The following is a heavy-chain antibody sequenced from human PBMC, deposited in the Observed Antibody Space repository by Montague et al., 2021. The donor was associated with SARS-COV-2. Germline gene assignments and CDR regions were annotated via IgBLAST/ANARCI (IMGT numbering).Heavy chain of an antibody. D-gene: IGHD3-9*01. V-gene: IGHV3-30*04. Sequence: SRRLSFSASGFTFSSYALHWVRQAPGKGLEWVADISHEGSYKYYADSVKGRFTISRDNSKNTLYLDMNSLRAEDTALYYCARDLESTGYFDPYYYHGMDVWGQGTTVTVSS. CDR1: GFTFSSYA. J-gene: IGHJ6*02. CDR2: ISHEGSYK. CDR3: ARDLESTGYFDPYYYHGMDV.